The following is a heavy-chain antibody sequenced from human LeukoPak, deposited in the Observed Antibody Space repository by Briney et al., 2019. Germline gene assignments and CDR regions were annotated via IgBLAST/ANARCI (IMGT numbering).Heavy chain of an antibody. CDR1: GYTFTGYY. J-gene: IGHJ3*02. Sequence: ASVKVSCKASGYTFTGYYMHWVRQAPGQGLEWMGWINPNSGGTNYAQKFQGRVTMTRDTSISTAYMELSRLRSDDTAVYYCARARIVGANDAFDIWGQGTMVTVSS. CDR3: ARARIVGANDAFDI. CDR2: INPNSGGT. D-gene: IGHD1-26*01. V-gene: IGHV1-2*02.